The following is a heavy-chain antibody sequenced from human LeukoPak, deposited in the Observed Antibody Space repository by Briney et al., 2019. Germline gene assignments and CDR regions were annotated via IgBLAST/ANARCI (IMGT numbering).Heavy chain of an antibody. J-gene: IGHJ5*02. V-gene: IGHV4-31*03. CDR3: ARRRRKWDVNWFDP. Sequence: PSETLSLTCTVSGGSISSGGYYWSWIRQHPGKGLEWIGYIYYSGSTYYNPSLKSRVTISVDTSKNQVSLKLSSVTAADTAVYYCARRRRKWDVNWFDPWGPGTLVTVSS. CDR2: IYYSGST. CDR1: GGSISSGGYY. D-gene: IGHD1-26*01.